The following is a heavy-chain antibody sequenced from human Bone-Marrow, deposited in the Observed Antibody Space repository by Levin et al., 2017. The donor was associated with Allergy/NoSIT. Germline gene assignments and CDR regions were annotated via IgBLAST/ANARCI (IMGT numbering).Heavy chain of an antibody. V-gene: IGHV3-53*01. D-gene: IGHD1-1*01. CDR2: IYNGGNT. Sequence: PGGSLRLSCAAAGFTVNSNYMTWVRQAPGKGLQWVSVIYNGGNTYYADSVKGRFTVSTDNSKNTVYLQMNSLRAEDTAVYYCAREGMRSSLEYWGQGILVTVSS. CDR3: AREGMRSSLEY. J-gene: IGHJ4*02. CDR1: GFTVNSNY.